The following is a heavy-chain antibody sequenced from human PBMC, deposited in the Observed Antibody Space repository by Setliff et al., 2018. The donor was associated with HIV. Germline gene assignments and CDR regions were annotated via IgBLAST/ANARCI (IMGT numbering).Heavy chain of an antibody. CDR3: ARHRDGGTYPLDY. CDR2: IYHRGST. J-gene: IGHJ4*02. CDR1: GASITTDTYY. Sequence: PSETLSLTCTVSGASITTDTYYWAWIRQPPGKGLEWIGSIYHRGSTHHNPSLKSRVTMSVDTSKNQFSLKLSSVTAADTAVYYRARHRDGGTYPLDYWGQGTLVTVSS. V-gene: IGHV4-39*01. D-gene: IGHD1-26*01.